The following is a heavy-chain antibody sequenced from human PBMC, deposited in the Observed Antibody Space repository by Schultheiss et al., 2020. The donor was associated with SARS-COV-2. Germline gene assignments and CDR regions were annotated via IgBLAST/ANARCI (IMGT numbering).Heavy chain of an antibody. Sequence: GESLKISCVASGFPVDMYYMSWVRQAPGKGLEWVSIIHSGGTTHYADSVKGRFTISRHTSKNTVYLQMNSLRVDDTAVYYCVRHKHIVVVSAAYYYYYMDVWGKGTTVTVSS. V-gene: IGHV3-53*04. D-gene: IGHD2-2*01. CDR3: VRHKHIVVVSAAYYYYYMDV. CDR2: IHSGGTT. J-gene: IGHJ6*03. CDR1: GFPVDMYY.